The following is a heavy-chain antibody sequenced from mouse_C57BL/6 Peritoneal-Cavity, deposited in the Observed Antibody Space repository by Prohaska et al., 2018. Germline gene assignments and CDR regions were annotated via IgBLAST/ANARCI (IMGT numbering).Heavy chain of an antibody. J-gene: IGHJ4*01. CDR1: GYAFTNYL. V-gene: IGHV1-54*01. CDR2: INPGSGGT. Sequence: QVQLQQSGAELVRPGTSVKVSCKASGYAFTNYLIEWVQQRPGQGLEWIGVINPGSGGTNYNEKIKGKATLTADKSSSTAYMQLSSLTSEDSAVYFCARRGAYYAMDYWGQGTSVTVSS. CDR3: ARRGAYYAMDY.